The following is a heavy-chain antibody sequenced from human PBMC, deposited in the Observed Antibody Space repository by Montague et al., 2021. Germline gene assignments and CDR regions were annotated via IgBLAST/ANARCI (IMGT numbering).Heavy chain of an antibody. J-gene: IGHJ6*03. Sequence: SLRLSCAASGFTLSSYAMGWVRQAPGKGLEWVSAIGASGDNTYYAESVKGRFTISRDISKNTLYLQMNSLGAEDTALYYCAKDHFRGGSYGGSGDMDVWGKGTTVTVSS. CDR3: AKDHFRGGSYGGSGDMDV. V-gene: IGHV3-23*01. D-gene: IGHD3-16*01. CDR2: IGASGDNT. CDR1: GFTLSSYA.